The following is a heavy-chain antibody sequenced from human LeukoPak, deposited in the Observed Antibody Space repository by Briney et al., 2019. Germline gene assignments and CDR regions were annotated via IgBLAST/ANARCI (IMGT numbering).Heavy chain of an antibody. CDR3: ARLHYDFWSGYYFDY. CDR2: MNPNSGNT. CDR1: GYTFTSYD. V-gene: IGHV1-8*01. D-gene: IGHD3-3*01. Sequence: ASVKVSCKASGYTFTSYDINWVRQATGQGREWMGWMNPNSGNTGYAQTFQGRVTMTRNTSISTAYMELSSLRSEDTAVYYCARLHYDFWSGYYFDYWGQGTLVTVSS. J-gene: IGHJ4*02.